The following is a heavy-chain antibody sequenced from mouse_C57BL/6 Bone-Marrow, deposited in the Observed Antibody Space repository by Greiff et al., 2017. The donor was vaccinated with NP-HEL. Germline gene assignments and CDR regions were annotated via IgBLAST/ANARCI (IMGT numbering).Heavy chain of an antibody. CDR3: AREGDGSSPYWYFDV. V-gene: IGHV5-16*01. Sequence: EVQRVESEGGLVQPGSSMKLSCTASGFTFSDYYMAWVRQVPEKGLEWVANINYDGSSTYYLDSLKSRFIISRDNAKNILYLQMSSLKSEDTATYYCAREGDGSSPYWYFDVWGTGTTVTVAS. J-gene: IGHJ1*03. CDR1: GFTFSDYY. D-gene: IGHD1-1*01. CDR2: INYDGSST.